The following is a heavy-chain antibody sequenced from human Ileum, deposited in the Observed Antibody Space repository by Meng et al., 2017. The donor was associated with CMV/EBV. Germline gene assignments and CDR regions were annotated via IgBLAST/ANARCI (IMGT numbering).Heavy chain of an antibody. CDR1: GVSISGGDYY. Sequence: VVQEESGPGLVKASQTLPRTCTVSGVSISGGDYYWSWIRQPPGKGLEWIGYIYYSESTYYNPSLKSRVTISVDTSKNQYSLKLSSVTAADTAVYYCAREIPSSSWYYLDYWGQGTLVTVFS. CDR2: IYYSEST. J-gene: IGHJ4*02. D-gene: IGHD6-13*01. CDR3: AREIPSSSWYYLDY. V-gene: IGHV4-30-4*08.